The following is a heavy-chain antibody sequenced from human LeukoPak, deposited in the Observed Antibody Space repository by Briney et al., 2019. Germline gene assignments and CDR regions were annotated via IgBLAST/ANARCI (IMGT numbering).Heavy chain of an antibody. CDR3: ARHGSYYYDSSGYYYFDY. CDR1: GGSISSYY. D-gene: IGHD3-22*01. Sequence: SETLSLTCTVSGGSISSYYWSWIRQPPGKGLEWIGYIYYSGSTNYNPSLKSRVTISVDTSKNQFSLKLSSVTAADTAVYYCARHGSYYYDSSGYYYFDYWGQGTLVTVSS. CDR2: IYYSGST. V-gene: IGHV4-59*08. J-gene: IGHJ4*02.